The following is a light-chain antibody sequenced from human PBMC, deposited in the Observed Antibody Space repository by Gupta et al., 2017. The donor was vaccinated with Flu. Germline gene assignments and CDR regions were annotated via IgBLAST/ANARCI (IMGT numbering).Light chain of an antibody. V-gene: IGKV1-27*01. J-gene: IGKJ4*01. Sequence: GDRVEINCRASQGISNYVAWYQQRPGKVPKLLIYAASTLQPGVPSRFSGSGSGTDFTLIISSLQPEDVASYYCLNYISDSQIFGGGTKVGI. CDR2: AAS. CDR1: QGISNY. CDR3: LNYISDSQI.